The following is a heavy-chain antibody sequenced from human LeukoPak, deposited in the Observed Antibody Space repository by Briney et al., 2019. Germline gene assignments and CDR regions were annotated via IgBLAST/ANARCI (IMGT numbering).Heavy chain of an antibody. Sequence: PGGSLRLSCAASGFTFSDYYMTWIRQTPGKGLEWVSYISISGTTTFYVDSVKGRFTISRDNTKNSLYLQMNSLRAEDTAMYYCARHDYDSSGYYADWGQGTLVTVSS. V-gene: IGHV3-11*01. J-gene: IGHJ4*02. CDR2: ISISGTTT. CDR1: GFTFSDYY. CDR3: ARHDYDSSGYYAD. D-gene: IGHD3-22*01.